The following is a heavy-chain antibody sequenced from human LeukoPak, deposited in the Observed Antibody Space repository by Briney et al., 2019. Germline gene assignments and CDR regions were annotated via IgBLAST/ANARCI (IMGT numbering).Heavy chain of an antibody. CDR1: GYTFTSYY. Sequence: ASVKVSCKASGYTFTSYYIHCVRQAPGQGLEWMGIINPRGGSTSYAQKFQGRVTMTRDTSTSTVYMELSSLRSEDTAVYYCARVTSSGCFDYWGQGTLVTVSS. V-gene: IGHV1-46*01. J-gene: IGHJ4*02. CDR2: INPRGGST. CDR3: ARVTSSGCFDY. D-gene: IGHD6-19*01.